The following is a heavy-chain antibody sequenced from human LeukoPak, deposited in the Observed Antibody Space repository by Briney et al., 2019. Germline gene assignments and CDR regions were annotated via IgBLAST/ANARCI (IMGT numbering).Heavy chain of an antibody. V-gene: IGHV3-7*01. CDR1: GFTFSSYW. CDR2: IKQDGSGK. D-gene: IGHD4-11*01. Sequence: PGGSLRLSCAASGFTFSSYWMSWVRQAPGKGLEWVANIKQDGSGKYYVDSVKGRFTISRDNAKNSLYLQMNSLRAEDTAVYYCARDRLVSNFLGYYYYGMDVWGQGTTVTVSS. J-gene: IGHJ6*02. CDR3: ARDRLVSNFLGYYYYGMDV.